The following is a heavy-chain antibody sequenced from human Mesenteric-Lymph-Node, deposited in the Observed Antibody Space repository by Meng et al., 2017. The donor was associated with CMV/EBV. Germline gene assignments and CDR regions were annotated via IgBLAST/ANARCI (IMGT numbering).Heavy chain of an antibody. CDR2: IYESGTT. Sequence: SETLSLTCSVSDDKSSYYWGWVRQPPGKGLEWIGSIYESGTTYYNPSLKSRVTISVDESKNQLSLKLNSVTAADTAVYYCATLPAPYCGSGDCYFPHWGQGTLVTVSS. CDR3: ATLPAPYCGSGDCYFPH. CDR1: DDKSSYY. V-gene: IGHV4-39*01. D-gene: IGHD2-21*01. J-gene: IGHJ4*02.